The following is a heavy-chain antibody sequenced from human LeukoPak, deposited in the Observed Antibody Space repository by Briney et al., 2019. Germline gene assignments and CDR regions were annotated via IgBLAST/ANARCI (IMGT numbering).Heavy chain of an antibody. Sequence: PGGSLRLSCAASGFTFSDYYMSWIRQAPGKGLEWVSYISSSGSTIYYADSVKGRFTISRDNAKNSLYLQMNSLRAEDTAVYYCARDATVTTSDDAFDIWGQGTMVTVSS. CDR3: ARDATVTTSDDAFDI. V-gene: IGHV3-11*01. D-gene: IGHD4-17*01. J-gene: IGHJ3*02. CDR1: GFTFSDYY. CDR2: ISSSGSTI.